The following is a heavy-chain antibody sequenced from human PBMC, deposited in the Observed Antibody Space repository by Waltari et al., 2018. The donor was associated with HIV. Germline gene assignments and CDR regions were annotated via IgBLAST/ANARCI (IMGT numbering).Heavy chain of an antibody. D-gene: IGHD1-1*01. V-gene: IGHV3-74*01. CDR3: TRTLQDLYFFDE. CDR1: GFIFDSYW. Sequence: DVQLVESGGGLVQPGGSLRLSCGASGFIFDSYWMFWVRQAPGEGLVGVARIKTDGTITTYADSVKGRFVISRDNANNTLFLQMNSLRVEDTAVYYCTRTLQDLYFFDEWGQGTLVTVSS. CDR2: IKTDGTIT. J-gene: IGHJ4*02.